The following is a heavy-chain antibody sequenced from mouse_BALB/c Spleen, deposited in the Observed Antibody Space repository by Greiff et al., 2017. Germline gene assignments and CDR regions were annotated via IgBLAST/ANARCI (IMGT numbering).Heavy chain of an antibody. CDR3: AKRGDGYYVAWFAY. Sequence: EGQLQQSGAELVKPGASVKLSCTASGFNIKDTYMHWVKQRPEQGLEWIGRIDPANGNTKYDPKFQGKATITADTSSNTAYLQLSSLTSEDTAVYYCAKRGDGYYVAWFAYWGQGTLVTVSA. CDR2: IDPANGNT. D-gene: IGHD2-3*01. V-gene: IGHV14-3*02. J-gene: IGHJ3*01. CDR1: GFNIKDTY.